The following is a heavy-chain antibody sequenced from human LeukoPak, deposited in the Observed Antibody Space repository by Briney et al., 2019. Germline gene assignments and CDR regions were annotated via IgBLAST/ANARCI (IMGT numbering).Heavy chain of an antibody. J-gene: IGHJ6*03. CDR2: ISSSGSYI. CDR1: GSTFSSYS. D-gene: IGHD3-16*01. V-gene: IGHV3-21*01. Sequence: GGSLRLSYAASGSTFSSYSMNWVRQAPGKGLEWVSYISSSGSYIYYADSVKGRFTTSRDNARNSLYLQMNSLRAEDTAVYYYARRDHWLGGDLYYYYYMGVWGKGTTVTVSS. CDR3: ARRDHWLGGDLYYYYYMGV.